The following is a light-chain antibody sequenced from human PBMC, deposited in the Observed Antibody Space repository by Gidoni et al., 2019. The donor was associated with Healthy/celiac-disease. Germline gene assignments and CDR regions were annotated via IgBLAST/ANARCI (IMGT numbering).Light chain of an antibody. Sequence: ELVLTQSPGTLSLSPGERATLSCRASQSVSSSYLAWYQQKPGQAPRLLIYGASSRATGIPDRFSGSGSGTDFTLTISRLEPEDFAVYYCQQYGSSPPGMYTFGQGTKLEIK. CDR1: QSVSSSY. V-gene: IGKV3-20*01. CDR3: QQYGSSPPGMYT. J-gene: IGKJ2*01. CDR2: GAS.